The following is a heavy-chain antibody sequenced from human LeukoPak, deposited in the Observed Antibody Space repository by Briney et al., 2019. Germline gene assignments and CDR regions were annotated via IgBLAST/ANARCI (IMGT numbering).Heavy chain of an antibody. Sequence: SETLSLTCTVSGGSISSDSSYWSWVRQPAGKGLEWIGRIYTSGSTNYNPSLKSRVTISVDTSKNQFSLKLSSVTAADTAVYYCARHAEGLQWLVTNYYYYYYMDVWGKGTMVTVSS. CDR3: ARHAEGLQWLVTNYYYYYYMDV. J-gene: IGHJ6*03. D-gene: IGHD6-19*01. V-gene: IGHV4-61*02. CDR1: GGSISSDSSY. CDR2: IYTSGST.